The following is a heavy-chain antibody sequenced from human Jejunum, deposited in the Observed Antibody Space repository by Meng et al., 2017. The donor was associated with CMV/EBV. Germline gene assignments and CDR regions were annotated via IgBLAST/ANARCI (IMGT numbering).Heavy chain of an antibody. CDR1: TFAGYA. J-gene: IGHJ5*02. V-gene: IGHV3-23*01. Sequence: TFAGYAMNWVRQAPGKGLEWVSSISTGDDSTYYADSVRGRFTISRDNSKNTLFLRMNSLRAEDTAIYYCAKDQGIYSSGWYWLDPWGQGTLVTVSS. D-gene: IGHD6-19*01. CDR3: AKDQGIYSSGWYWLDP. CDR2: ISTGDDST.